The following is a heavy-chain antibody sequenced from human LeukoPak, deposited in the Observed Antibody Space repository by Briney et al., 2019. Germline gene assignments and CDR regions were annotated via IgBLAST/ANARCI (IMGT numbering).Heavy chain of an antibody. D-gene: IGHD6-19*01. J-gene: IGHJ6*03. CDR3: ARGGYSSGWAHYYYMDV. Sequence: ASVKVSCKASGYTFTSYDINWVRQATGQGLEWMGWMNPNSGNTGYAQEFQGRVTITRNTSISTAYMELSSLRSEDAAVYYCARGGYSSGWAHYYYMDVWGQGTLVTVSS. V-gene: IGHV1-8*03. CDR1: GYTFTSYD. CDR2: MNPNSGNT.